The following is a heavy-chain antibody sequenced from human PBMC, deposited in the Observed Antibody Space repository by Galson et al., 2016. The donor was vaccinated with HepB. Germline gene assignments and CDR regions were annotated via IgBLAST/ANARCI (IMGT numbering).Heavy chain of an antibody. V-gene: IGHV1-46*01. CDR1: GYTFTSYY. CDR2: INPSGGST. CDR3: ARGTGTRGYFDY. J-gene: IGHJ4*02. D-gene: IGHD3/OR15-3a*01. Sequence: SVKVSCKASGYTFTSYYMHWVRQAPGQGLEWMGIINPSGGSTSYAQKFQGRVTVTRDTSTSTVYMELSSLRSEDTAVYYCARGTGTRGYFDYWGKGTLVTAAS.